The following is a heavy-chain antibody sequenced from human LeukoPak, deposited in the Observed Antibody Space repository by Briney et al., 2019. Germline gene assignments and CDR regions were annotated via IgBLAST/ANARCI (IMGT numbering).Heavy chain of an antibody. CDR1: GFTFSTYA. CDR3: AKDTWGVSFFDH. D-gene: IGHD3-16*01. Sequence: GGSLTLSCAASGFTFSTYAMTWVRQAPGKGLEWVSVINGGGGTTYYADSVRGRFTISRDNSKNTLYLQMNSLRAEDTAVYFCAKDTWGVSFFDHWGQGTLVTVSS. J-gene: IGHJ4*02. CDR2: INGGGGTT. V-gene: IGHV3-23*01.